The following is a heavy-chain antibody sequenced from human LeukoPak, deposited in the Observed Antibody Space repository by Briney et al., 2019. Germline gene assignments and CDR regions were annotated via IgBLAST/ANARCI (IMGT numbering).Heavy chain of an antibody. CDR1: GFTFSSYG. D-gene: IGHD3-9*01. J-gene: IGHJ3*02. Sequence: GRSLRLSCAASGFTFSSYGMHWVRQAPGKGLEWVAVISYDGSNKYYADSVKGRFTISRDNSKNTLYLQMNSLRAEDTAVYYCAKAPTKYDILTAGAFDIWGQGTMVTVSS. V-gene: IGHV3-30*18. CDR3: AKAPTKYDILTAGAFDI. CDR2: ISYDGSNK.